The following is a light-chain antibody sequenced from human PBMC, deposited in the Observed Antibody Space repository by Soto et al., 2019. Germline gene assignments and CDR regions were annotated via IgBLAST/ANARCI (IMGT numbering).Light chain of an antibody. CDR3: CSYAGTPRV. Sequence: QSALTQPASVSGSPGHSITISCTGTSSDVGSYNLVSWYQQHPGKAPKLMIYEVSKRPSGVSNRFSGSKSGNTASLTISGLQAEDEADYYCCSYAGTPRVFGTGTKVTVL. V-gene: IGLV2-23*02. J-gene: IGLJ1*01. CDR2: EVS. CDR1: SSDVGSYNL.